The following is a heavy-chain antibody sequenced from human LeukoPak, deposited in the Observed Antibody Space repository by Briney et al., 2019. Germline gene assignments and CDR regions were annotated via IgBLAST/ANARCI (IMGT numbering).Heavy chain of an antibody. J-gene: IGHJ4*02. Sequence: PGGSLRLSCAASGFTFSTYDMHWVRQGTGKGLQWVSAIGTADDTYYPGSVKGRFTISRENAKNSLYLQMTSLRAGDSAVYYCARKSVAGLDYWGQGTLVTVSS. CDR1: GFTFSTYD. CDR3: ARKSVAGLDY. D-gene: IGHD6-19*01. V-gene: IGHV3-13*01. CDR2: IGTADDT.